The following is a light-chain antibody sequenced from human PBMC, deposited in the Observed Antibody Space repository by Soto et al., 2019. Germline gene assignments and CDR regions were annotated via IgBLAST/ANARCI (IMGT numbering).Light chain of an antibody. Sequence: DIQVTQSPPSLSAPVGDRVTITCPASQDISNYLNWIQQKPGKAPKLLISAASILQSGVPSRFSGSGSGTDFTLTISNLQPEDFAGYYCQQTYSSPITFGQGTRLEI. CDR2: AAS. V-gene: IGKV1-39*01. J-gene: IGKJ5*01. CDR1: QDISNY. CDR3: QQTYSSPIT.